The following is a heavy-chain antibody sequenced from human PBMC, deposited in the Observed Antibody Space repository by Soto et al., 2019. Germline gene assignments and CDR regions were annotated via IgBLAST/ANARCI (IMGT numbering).Heavy chain of an antibody. CDR2: ISSNGRST. V-gene: IGHV3-64*01. J-gene: IGHJ4*02. CDR1: GFTFSRYA. D-gene: IGHD1-26*01. CDR3: ARDGGIYYLDY. Sequence: EVQLVESGGGLVQPGGSLRLSCAASGFTFSRYAMHWVRQAPGKGLEYVSAISSNGRSTYYANSVKGRFTISRDNSKNTLYLQMGSLRAEDMAVYYCARDGGIYYLDYWGQGTLVTVSS.